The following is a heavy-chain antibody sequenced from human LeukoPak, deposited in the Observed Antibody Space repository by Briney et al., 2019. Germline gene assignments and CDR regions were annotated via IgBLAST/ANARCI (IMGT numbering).Heavy chain of an antibody. CDR3: AKEKTGWSGVIDS. V-gene: IGHV3-23*01. Sequence: GGSLRLSCAASGFTFSSYSMNWVRQAPGKGLEWVSGISSSGSGGSIHYVDSVMGRFTISRDNSKNTLHLQMNSLRAEDTGIYYCAKEKTGWSGVIDSWGQGTQVTVSS. D-gene: IGHD6-19*01. CDR2: ISSSGSGGSI. CDR1: GFTFSSYS. J-gene: IGHJ4*02.